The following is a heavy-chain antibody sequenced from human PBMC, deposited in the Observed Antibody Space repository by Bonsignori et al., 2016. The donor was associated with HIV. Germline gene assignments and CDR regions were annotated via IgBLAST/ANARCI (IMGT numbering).Heavy chain of an antibody. CDR3: AIYDSSGYYYGRGAFDI. Sequence: WVRQAPGQGLEWMGIINPSGGSTSYAQKFQGRVTMTRDTSTSTVYMELSSLRSEDTAVYYCAIYDSSGYYYGRGAFDIWGQGTMVTVSS. D-gene: IGHD3-22*01. CDR2: INPSGGST. V-gene: IGHV1-46*01. J-gene: IGHJ3*02.